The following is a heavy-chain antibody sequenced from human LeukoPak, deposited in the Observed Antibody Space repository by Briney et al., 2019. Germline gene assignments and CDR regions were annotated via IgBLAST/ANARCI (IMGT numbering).Heavy chain of an antibody. V-gene: IGHV3-23*01. CDR2: ISGSGGST. CDR1: GFTFSSYG. J-gene: IGHJ4*02. Sequence: GGSLRLSCAASGFTFSSYGMSWVRQAPGKGLEWVSAISGSGGSTYYADSGKGRFTISRDNSKNTLYLHMNSLRAEDTAVYYCAKDSSFGSGSPYTFDYWGQGTLVTVSS. CDR3: AKDSSFGSGSPYTFDY. D-gene: IGHD3-10*01.